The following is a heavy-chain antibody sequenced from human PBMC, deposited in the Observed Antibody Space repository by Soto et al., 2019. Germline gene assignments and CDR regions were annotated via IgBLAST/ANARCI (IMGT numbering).Heavy chain of an antibody. CDR1: VFTFSIYA. V-gene: IGHV3-30-3*01. D-gene: IGHD3-3*01. Sequence: PGGSLVVSCAASVFTFSIYAMHWVRQAPGKGLEWVAVISYDGSNKYYADSVKGRFTISRDNSKNTLYLQMNSLRAEDTAVYYCARTLHDFWSGYGNWFDPWGQGTLVTVSS. CDR2: ISYDGSNK. J-gene: IGHJ5*02. CDR3: ARTLHDFWSGYGNWFDP.